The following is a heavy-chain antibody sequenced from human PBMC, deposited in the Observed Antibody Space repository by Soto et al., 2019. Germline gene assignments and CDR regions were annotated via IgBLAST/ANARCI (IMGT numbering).Heavy chain of an antibody. CDR2: IYPGDSDT. V-gene: IGHV5-51*01. Sequence: GESLKISCKGSGYSFTNYWIAWVRQMPGKGLEWMGIIYPGDSDTRYSPSFEGQVTISADRSISTAYLQWSSLKASDTAMYYCXRRGYCYDTTCYKWFDPWGQGTLVTVSS. CDR3: XRRGYCYDTTCYKWFDP. CDR1: GYSFTNYW. D-gene: IGHD2-2*02. J-gene: IGHJ5*02.